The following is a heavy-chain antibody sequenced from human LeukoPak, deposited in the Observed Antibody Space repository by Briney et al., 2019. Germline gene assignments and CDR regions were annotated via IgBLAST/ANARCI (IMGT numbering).Heavy chain of an antibody. J-gene: IGHJ4*02. Sequence: SENPSLTCTCSGWSLSSYFWDLIPQPPREGPEWIGRVYNSGSTNYNPSLKSRVTMSLDTSNNQFSLKLTSVTAADTAVYYCARTGTPGPIFDYWGQGILVTVSS. CDR2: VYNSGST. CDR1: GWSLSSYF. V-gene: IGHV4-4*07. D-gene: IGHD1/OR15-1a*01. CDR3: ARTGTPGPIFDY.